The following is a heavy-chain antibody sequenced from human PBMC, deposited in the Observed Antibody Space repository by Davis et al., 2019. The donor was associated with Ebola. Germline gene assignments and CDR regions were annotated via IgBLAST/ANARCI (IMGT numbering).Heavy chain of an antibody. D-gene: IGHD5-18*01. CDR3: ARVITATVTGTRWFDP. CDR1: GYTFTSYG. CDR2: INPSGGST. J-gene: IGHJ5*02. Sequence: AASVKVSCKASGYTFTSYGISWVRQAPGQGLEWMGIINPSGGSTSYAQKFQGRVTMTRDTSTSTVYMELRSLRSDDTAVYYCARVITATVTGTRWFDPWGQGTLVTVSS. V-gene: IGHV1-46*01.